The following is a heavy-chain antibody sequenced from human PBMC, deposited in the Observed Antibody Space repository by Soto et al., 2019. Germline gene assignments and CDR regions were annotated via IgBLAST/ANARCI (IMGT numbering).Heavy chain of an antibody. J-gene: IGHJ4*02. V-gene: IGHV3-30-3*01. CDR3: ARAPFITMVRGAPSY. Sequence: HPGGALRLSCAASGFTFSSYAMHWVRQAPGKGLEWVAVISYDGSNKYYADSVKGRFTISRDNSKNTLYLQMNSLRAEDTAVYYCARAPFITMVRGAPSYWGQGT. CDR2: ISYDGSNK. D-gene: IGHD3-10*01. CDR1: GFTFSSYA.